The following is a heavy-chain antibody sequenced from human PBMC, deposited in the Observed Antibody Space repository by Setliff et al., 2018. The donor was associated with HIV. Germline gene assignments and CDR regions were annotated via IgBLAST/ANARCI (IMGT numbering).Heavy chain of an antibody. CDR3: VREGEYFDTIGHYLVRRFFDL. D-gene: IGHD3-9*01. J-gene: IGHJ3*01. V-gene: IGHV3-7*01. Sequence: PGGSLRLSCAASGFSFRTYWMSWVRQAPGKGLEWVANMKYDGTEIYYVDAVKGRFTISRDNAKKSVFLHMNSLRGEDTAVYYCVREGEYFDTIGHYLVRRFFDLWGQGTRGTVS. CDR2: MKYDGTEI. CDR1: GFSFRTYW.